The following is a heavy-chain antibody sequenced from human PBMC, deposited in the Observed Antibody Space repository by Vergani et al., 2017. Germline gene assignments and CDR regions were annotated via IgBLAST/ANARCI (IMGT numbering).Heavy chain of an antibody. CDR3: ARDADGSGSYTGELGAFDI. Sequence: EVQVLESGGGLVQPGGSLRLSCAASGFTFSSYAMSWVRQAPGKGLEWVSYISSSGSTIYYADSVKGRFTISRDNAKNSLYLQMNSLRAEDTAVYYCARDADGSGSYTGELGAFDIWGQGTMVTVSS. CDR2: ISSSGSTI. D-gene: IGHD1-26*01. CDR1: GFTFSSYA. V-gene: IGHV3-48*04. J-gene: IGHJ3*02.